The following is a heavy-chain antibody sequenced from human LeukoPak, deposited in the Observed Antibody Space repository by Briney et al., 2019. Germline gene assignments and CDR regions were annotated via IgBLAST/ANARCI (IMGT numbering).Heavy chain of an antibody. D-gene: IGHD5-12*01. CDR1: GGSISGSSYY. CDR3: ARDGYSGYDYYYYGMDV. J-gene: IGHJ6*02. V-gene: IGHV4-39*07. Sequence: PSETLSLTCTVSGGSISGSSYYWDWIRQPPGKGLEWIGSIYYSGATYYNPSLKSRVTISVDTSKNQFSLKLSSVTAADTAVYYCARDGYSGYDYYYYGMDVWGQGTTVTVSS. CDR2: IYYSGAT.